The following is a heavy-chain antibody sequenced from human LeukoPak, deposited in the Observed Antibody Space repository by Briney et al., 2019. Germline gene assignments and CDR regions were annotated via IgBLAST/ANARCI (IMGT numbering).Heavy chain of an antibody. CDR3: ARAFSYDSSGSYSY. D-gene: IGHD3-22*01. CDR1: GYTFTSYG. J-gene: IGHJ4*02. Sequence: ASVKVSCKASGYTFTSYGISWVRQAPGQGLERMGWISAYNGNTNYAQKLQGRVTMTTDTSTSTAYMELRSLRSDDTAVYYCARAFSYDSSGSYSYWGQGTLVTVSS. CDR2: ISAYNGNT. V-gene: IGHV1-18*01.